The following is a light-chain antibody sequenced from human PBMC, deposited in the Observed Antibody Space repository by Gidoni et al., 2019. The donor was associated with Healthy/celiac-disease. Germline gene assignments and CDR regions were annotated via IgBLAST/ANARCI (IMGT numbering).Light chain of an antibody. Sequence: EIVLTQSPGTLSLSPGERATLSCRASQSVSSSYLAWYQQKPGQAPRLLIYGASSRATGIPDRFSGSGSGTDFTLTISRLEPEDFAVSYCQQYGSSPWTFGQGTKVEIK. CDR2: GAS. CDR3: QQYGSSPWT. V-gene: IGKV3-20*01. J-gene: IGKJ1*01. CDR1: QSVSSSY.